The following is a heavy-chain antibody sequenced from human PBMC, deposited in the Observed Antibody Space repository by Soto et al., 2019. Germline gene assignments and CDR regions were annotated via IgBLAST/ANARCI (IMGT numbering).Heavy chain of an antibody. V-gene: IGHV1-24*01. CDR3: ATAGPNYGSGSYYRASFDP. Sequence: ASVKVSCKVSGYTLTELSMHWVRQAPGKGLEWMGGFDPEDGETIYAQKFQGRVTMTEDTSTDTAYMELSSLRSEDTAVYYCATAGPNYGSGSYYRASFDPWGQGTLVTVS. CDR1: GYTLTELS. D-gene: IGHD3-10*01. J-gene: IGHJ5*02. CDR2: FDPEDGET.